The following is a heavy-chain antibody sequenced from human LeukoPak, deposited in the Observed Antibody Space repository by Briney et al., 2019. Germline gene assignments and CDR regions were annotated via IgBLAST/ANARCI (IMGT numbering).Heavy chain of an antibody. J-gene: IGHJ3*02. CDR1: GGSISSYY. D-gene: IGHD2-15*01. CDR2: IDYSGST. CDR3: ARRYCSGGSCYSAFDI. Sequence: SETLSLTCTVSGGSISSYYWSWIRQPPGKGLEWIGYIDYSGSTNYNPSLKSRVTISVDTSKNQFSLKLSSVTAADTAVYYCARRYCSGGSCYSAFDIWGQGTMVTVSS. V-gene: IGHV4-59*01.